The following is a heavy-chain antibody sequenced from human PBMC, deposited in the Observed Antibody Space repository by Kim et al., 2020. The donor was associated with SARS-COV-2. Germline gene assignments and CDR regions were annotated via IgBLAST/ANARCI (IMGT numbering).Heavy chain of an antibody. CDR3: ATLHSRGSYSNSYYYYGMDV. D-gene: IGHD1-26*01. J-gene: IGHJ6*02. CDR2: FDPEDGET. Sequence: ASVKVSCKVSGYTLTELSMHWVRQAPGKGLEWMGGFDPEDGETIYAQKFQGRVTMTEDTSTDTAYMELSSLRSEDTAVYYCATLHSRGSYSNSYYYYGMDVWGQGTTVTVSS. CDR1: GYTLTELS. V-gene: IGHV1-24*01.